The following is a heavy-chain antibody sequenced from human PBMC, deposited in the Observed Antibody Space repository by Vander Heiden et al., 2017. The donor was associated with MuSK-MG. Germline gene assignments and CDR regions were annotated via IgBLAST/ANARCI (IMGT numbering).Heavy chain of an antibody. D-gene: IGHD3-10*01. V-gene: IGHV3-30-3*01. CDR2: ISYDGSNK. CDR3: AREGNDAFDF. Sequence: QVQLVESGGRVVQPGRSLRVSCAASGFSFSTYDIHWVRQAPGKGLEWVAVISYDGSNKYDTDSVKGRFTISRDNSKNTLYLQMNSLRTEDTAMYFCAREGNDAFDFWGQGTMVAVSS. CDR1: GFSFSTYD. J-gene: IGHJ3*01.